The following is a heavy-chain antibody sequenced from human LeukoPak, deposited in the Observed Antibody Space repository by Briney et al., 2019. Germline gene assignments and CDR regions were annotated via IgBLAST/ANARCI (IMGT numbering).Heavy chain of an antibody. CDR1: GGSISSNNW. CDR2: IYHSGRT. J-gene: IGHJ1*01. CDR3: ARDLSVVGAPG. D-gene: IGHD2-15*01. Sequence: PSGTLSLTCAVSGGSISSNNWWSWVRQPLGKGLEWIGEIYHSGRTSYNPSLKSRVTISVDKSKNQFSLNLSSVTAADTAVYYCARDLSVVGAPGWGQGTLVTVSS. V-gene: IGHV4-4*02.